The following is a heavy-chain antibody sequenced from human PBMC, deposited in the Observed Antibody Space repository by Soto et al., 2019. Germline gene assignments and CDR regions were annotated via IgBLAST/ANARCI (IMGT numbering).Heavy chain of an antibody. Sequence: ASVKVSCKASGYTFTSYDINWVRQATGQGLEWMGWMNPNSGDTGYAQKFQGRVTITRDTSISTAYMELSNLRSEDTAVYYFAFLMVRGVRYYFLFWCQAPRVTVPS. CDR1: GYTFTSYD. J-gene: IGHJ4*02. CDR3: AFLMVRGVRYYFLF. V-gene: IGHV1-8*01. CDR2: MNPNSGDT. D-gene: IGHD3-10*01.